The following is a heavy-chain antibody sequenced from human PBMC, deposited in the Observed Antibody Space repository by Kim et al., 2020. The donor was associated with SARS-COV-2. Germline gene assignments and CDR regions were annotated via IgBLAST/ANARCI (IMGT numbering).Heavy chain of an antibody. V-gene: IGHV4-59*08. J-gene: IGHJ4*02. CDR3: ARRHCSGTSCYGSFDS. Sequence: PSLKNRVTISVDTSKNDFTLRLTSVTAADTAVYYCARRHCSGTSCYGSFDSWGQGTLVTVSS. D-gene: IGHD2-2*01.